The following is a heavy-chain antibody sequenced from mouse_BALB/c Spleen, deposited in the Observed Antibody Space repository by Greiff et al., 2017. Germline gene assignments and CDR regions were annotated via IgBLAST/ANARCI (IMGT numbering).Heavy chain of an antibody. CDR2: IWAGGST. J-gene: IGHJ4*01. V-gene: IGHV2-9*02. Sequence: VQLQQSGPGLVAPSQSLSITCTVSGFSFTSYGVHWVRQPPGKGLEWLGVIWAGGSTNYNSALMSRLSISKDNSKSQVFLKMNSLQTDDTAMYYCARDRWLRRSQAMGYWGQGTSVTVSS. CDR3: ARDRWLRRSQAMGY. D-gene: IGHD2-2*01. CDR1: GFSFTSYG.